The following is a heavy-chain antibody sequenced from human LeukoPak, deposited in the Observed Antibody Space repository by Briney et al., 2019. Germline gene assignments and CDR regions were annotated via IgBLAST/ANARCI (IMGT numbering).Heavy chain of an antibody. V-gene: IGHV4-39*01. CDR3: ARNPIAVAGKGFFDY. CDR2: IYYSGST. D-gene: IGHD6-19*01. J-gene: IGHJ4*02. Sequence: SETLSLTCAVYGGSISSSSYYWGWIRQPPGKGLEWIGSIYYSGSTYYNPSLKSRVTISVDTSKNQFSLKLSSVTAADTAVYYCARNPIAVAGKGFFDYWGQGTLVTVSS. CDR1: GGSISSSSYY.